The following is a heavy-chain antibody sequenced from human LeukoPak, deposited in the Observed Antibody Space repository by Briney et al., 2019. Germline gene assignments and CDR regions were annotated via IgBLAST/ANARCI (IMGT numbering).Heavy chain of an antibody. CDR1: GYSISSGHY. CDR2: IYHSGST. CDR3: ARVISGTNYDILTGYYYYYMDV. Sequence: SETLSLTCTVSGYSISSGHYWGWIRQPPGKGLEWIGSIYHSGSTYYNPSLKSRVTISVDTSKNQFSLKLSSVTAADTAVYYCARVISGTNYDILTGYYYYYMDVWGKGTTVTVSS. J-gene: IGHJ6*03. D-gene: IGHD3-9*01. V-gene: IGHV4-38-2*02.